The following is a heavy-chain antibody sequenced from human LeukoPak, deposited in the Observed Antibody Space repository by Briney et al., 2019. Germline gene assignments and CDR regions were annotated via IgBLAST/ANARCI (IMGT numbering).Heavy chain of an antibody. D-gene: IGHD2-15*01. Sequence: GASVKVSCKASGYTFTSYGISWVRQAPGQGLEWTGWISAYNGNTNYAQKLQGRVTMTTDTSTSTAYMELRSLRSDDTAVYYCASIPPSCSGGSCSIVEDYWGQGTLVTVSS. CDR2: ISAYNGNT. J-gene: IGHJ4*02. CDR1: GYTFTSYG. V-gene: IGHV1-18*01. CDR3: ASIPPSCSGGSCSIVEDY.